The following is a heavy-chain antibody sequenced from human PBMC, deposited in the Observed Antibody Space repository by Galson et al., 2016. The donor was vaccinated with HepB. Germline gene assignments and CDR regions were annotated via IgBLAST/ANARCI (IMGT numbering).Heavy chain of an antibody. Sequence: SLRLSCAASGFTFSPYPMHWVRQAPGKGLEWVAVISHDENNKFYGDSVKGRFAISRDNSKNTLFLQMDGLRAEDTAVYYCVRGSPYCSSVSCAMDVWGQGTTVTVSS. CDR2: ISHDENNK. CDR3: VRGSPYCSSVSCAMDV. CDR1: GFTFSPYP. J-gene: IGHJ6*02. D-gene: IGHD2-2*01. V-gene: IGHV3-30*09.